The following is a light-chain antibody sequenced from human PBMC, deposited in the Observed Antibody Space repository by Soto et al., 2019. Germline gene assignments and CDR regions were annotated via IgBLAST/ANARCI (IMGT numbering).Light chain of an antibody. CDR3: QQYGSSPPSST. CDR1: QRVSSGY. CDR2: GAS. V-gene: IGKV3-20*01. Sequence: EIVLTQYTGTLSLSPGERATLSCRASQRVSSGYLAWYQQKPGQAPRLLIYGASNRATDIPDRFSGRGSGTDFTLTISRLEPEDFAVYYCQQYGSSPPSSTFGQGTLLEIK. J-gene: IGKJ5*01.